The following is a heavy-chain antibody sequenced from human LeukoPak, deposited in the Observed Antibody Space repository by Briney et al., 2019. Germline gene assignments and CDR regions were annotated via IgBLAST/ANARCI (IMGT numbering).Heavy chain of an antibody. CDR1: GFNFDDYA. V-gene: IGHV3-43D*03. CDR3: ARDGGSSWYFDY. CDR2: ISWDGGST. Sequence: GGSLRLSCSASGFNFDDYAMHWVRQAPGKGLEWVSLISWDGGSTYYAGSVKGRFTISRDNAKNSLHLQMNSLRAEDTAVYYCARDGGSSWYFDYWGQGTLATVSS. D-gene: IGHD6-13*01. J-gene: IGHJ4*02.